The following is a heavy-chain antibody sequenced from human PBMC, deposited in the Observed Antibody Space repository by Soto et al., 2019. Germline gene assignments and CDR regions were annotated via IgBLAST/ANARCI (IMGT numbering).Heavy chain of an antibody. CDR1: GFTFSSYA. CDR3: ARRYGDYEGDDY. D-gene: IGHD4-17*01. J-gene: IGHJ4*02. V-gene: IGHV3-48*02. CDR2: ISRSSSVI. Sequence: EVQLLESGGGLVQPGGSLRLSCAASGFTFSSYAMNWVRQAPGKGLEWVSYISRSSSVIYYADSVKGRFTISRDDAKNSLYLQMNSLRDEDTAVYYCARRYGDYEGDDYWGQGTRVTVSS.